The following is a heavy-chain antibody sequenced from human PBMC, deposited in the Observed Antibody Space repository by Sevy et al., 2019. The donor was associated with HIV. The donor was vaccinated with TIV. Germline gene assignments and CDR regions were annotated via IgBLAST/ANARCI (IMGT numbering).Heavy chain of an antibody. Sequence: SETLSLTCTVSGDSISSSGYYWSWIHQHPGEGLEWIGYILYSGNPYYNPSLKSRLIISLDMSKNQFSLKLSSVTAADTAVYYCARGQITTIGFDYWGQGTLVTVSS. CDR3: ARGQITTIGFDY. CDR1: GDSISSSGYY. V-gene: IGHV4-31*03. D-gene: IGHD1-1*01. J-gene: IGHJ4*02. CDR2: ILYSGNP.